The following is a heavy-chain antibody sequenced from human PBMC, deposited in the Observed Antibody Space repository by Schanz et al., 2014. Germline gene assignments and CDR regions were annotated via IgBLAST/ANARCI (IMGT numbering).Heavy chain of an antibody. V-gene: IGHV4-61*02. D-gene: IGHD1-1*01. CDR3: ARDTTWRLDL. CDR2: VFPNGIT. Sequence: QVQLQESGPGLVKPSQTLSLTCTVSGGSIRSGTYYWSWIRQPAGKALEWVGRVFPNGITNYNPSLKSRVPKSLATSKSQFSLTLQSLTAADTAVYYCARDTTWRLDLWGRGTLVTVSS. J-gene: IGHJ2*01. CDR1: GGSIRSGTYY.